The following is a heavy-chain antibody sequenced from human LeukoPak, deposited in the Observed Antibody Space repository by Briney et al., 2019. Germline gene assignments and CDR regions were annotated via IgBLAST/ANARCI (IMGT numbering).Heavy chain of an antibody. CDR2: ISSSSSYI. CDR3: ARDMVVGSGSPTDY. Sequence: PGGSLRLSCAASGFTFSSYSMNWVRQAPGKGLEWVSSISSSSSYIYYADSVKGRFTISRDNAKNSLYLQVNSLRAEDTAVYYCARDMVVGSGSPTDYWGEGTLVTVSS. CDR1: GFTFSSYS. D-gene: IGHD1-26*01. V-gene: IGHV3-21*01. J-gene: IGHJ4*02.